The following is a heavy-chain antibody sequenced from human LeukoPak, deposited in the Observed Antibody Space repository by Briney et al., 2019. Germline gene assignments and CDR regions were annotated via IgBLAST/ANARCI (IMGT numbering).Heavy chain of an antibody. CDR1: RYRFASYW. D-gene: IGHD6-6*01. Sequence: GESLKISCKGSRYRFASYWICWVRQRPGKGLEGMAIIYPGDFDARYSPSFQGHVTISVDNSISTAYLQWSSLKASDTAMYFCVRQEFEHSSLPNWFDPWGQGTLVIVSS. CDR2: IYPGDFDA. V-gene: IGHV5-51*01. J-gene: IGHJ5*02. CDR3: VRQEFEHSSLPNWFDP.